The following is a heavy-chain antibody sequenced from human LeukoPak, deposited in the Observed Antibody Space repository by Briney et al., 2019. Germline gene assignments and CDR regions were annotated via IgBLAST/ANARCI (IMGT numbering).Heavy chain of an antibody. CDR2: ISAYNGNT. D-gene: IGHD3-10*01. V-gene: IGHV1-18*01. CDR1: GYTFTSYG. J-gene: IGHJ3*02. CDR3: ARGFYSSGSYSNAFDI. Sequence: ASVKVSCKASGYTFTSYGISWVRQAPGQGLEWMGWISAYNGNTNYAQKLQGRVTMTTDTSTSTAYMELRSLRSDDTAVYYCARGFYSSGSYSNAFDIWGQGTMVTVSS.